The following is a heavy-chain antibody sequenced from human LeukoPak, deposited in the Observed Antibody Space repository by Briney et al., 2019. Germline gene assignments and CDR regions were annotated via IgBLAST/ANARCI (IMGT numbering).Heavy chain of an antibody. Sequence: GGSLRLSCAASGFTFSSYGMHWVRQAPRKGLEWVSVIWYDRSKKYYADSVKGRFTITRDNSKNTLYLQMNSLRAEDTAVYYCAKDCGRFGEVFSYYYDYWGQGTLVTVSS. V-gene: IGHV3-33*06. J-gene: IGHJ4*02. CDR3: AKDCGRFGEVFSYYYDY. CDR1: GFTFSSYG. CDR2: IWYDRSKK. D-gene: IGHD3-10*01.